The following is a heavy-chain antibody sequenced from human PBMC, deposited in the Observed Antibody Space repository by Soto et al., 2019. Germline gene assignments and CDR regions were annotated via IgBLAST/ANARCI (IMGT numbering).Heavy chain of an antibody. CDR2: TYYRSKWCD. Sequence: PSQTLSLTCAISWDSVSSYSTAWNWIRQSPSGGLEWLGRTYYRSKWCDDYGLSVKSRITISPDTSTNQFSLHLNSVTPEDTAIYYCARGGLISVAAEFDSWGQGTLVTVSS. CDR3: ARGGLISVAAEFDS. D-gene: IGHD6-19*01. J-gene: IGHJ4*02. CDR1: WDSVSSYSTA. V-gene: IGHV6-1*01.